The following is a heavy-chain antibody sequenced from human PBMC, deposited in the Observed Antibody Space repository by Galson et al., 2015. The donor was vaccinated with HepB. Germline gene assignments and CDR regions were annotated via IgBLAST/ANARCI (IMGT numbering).Heavy chain of an antibody. V-gene: IGHV6-1*01. Sequence: CAISGDSVSRNSVSWNWFRQSPWGGLEWLGRTYYTSKWYVDYAESVESRIIINADSSKNQFSLQLNSVTPEDTAVYYCVRDANWRYDYWDQGTLVTVTS. CDR1: GDSVSRNSVS. D-gene: IGHD3-3*01. CDR2: TYYTSKWYV. CDR3: VRDANWRYDY. J-gene: IGHJ4*02.